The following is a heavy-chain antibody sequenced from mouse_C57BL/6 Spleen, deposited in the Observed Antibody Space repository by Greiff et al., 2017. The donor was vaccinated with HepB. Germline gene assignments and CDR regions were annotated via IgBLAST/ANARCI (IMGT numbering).Heavy chain of an antibody. J-gene: IGHJ4*01. CDR2: ISSGSSTI. CDR1: GFTFSDYG. CDR3: ARRDYLYAMDY. Sequence: EVKLQESGGGLVKPGGSLKLSCAASGFTFSDYGMHWVRQAPEKGLEWVAYISSGSSTIYYADTVKGRFTISRDNAKNTLFLQMTSLRSEDTAMYYCARRDYLYAMDYWGQGTSVTVSS. V-gene: IGHV5-17*01. D-gene: IGHD2-4*01.